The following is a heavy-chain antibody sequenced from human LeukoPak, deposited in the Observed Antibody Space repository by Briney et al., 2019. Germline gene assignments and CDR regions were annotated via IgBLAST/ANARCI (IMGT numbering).Heavy chain of an antibody. CDR1: GGSISSSSYY. V-gene: IGHV4-39*07. CDR2: IYYSGST. J-gene: IGHJ4*02. Sequence: TPSETLSLTCTVSGGSISSSSYYWGWIRQPPGKGLEWIGSIYYSGSTYYNPSLKSRVTISVDTSKNQFSLKLSSVTAADTAVYYCARVMSGYSYGYPDYWGQGTLVTVSS. D-gene: IGHD5-18*01. CDR3: ARVMSGYSYGYPDY.